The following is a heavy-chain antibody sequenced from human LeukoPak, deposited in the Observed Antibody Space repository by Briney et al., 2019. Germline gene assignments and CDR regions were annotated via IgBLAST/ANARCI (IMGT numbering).Heavy chain of an antibody. J-gene: IGHJ4*02. CDR2: IYYGGST. CDR3: ARPRHNWNYYFDY. V-gene: IGHV4-39*01. Sequence: SETLSLTCTVSGGSITSSGYYWGWIRQPPGKGLEWIGTIYYGGSTYYNPSPKSRVTISVDTSKNQFFLNMSSVTAADTAVYYCARPRHNWNYYFDYWGQGTLVTVSS. CDR1: GGSITSSGYY. D-gene: IGHD1-7*01.